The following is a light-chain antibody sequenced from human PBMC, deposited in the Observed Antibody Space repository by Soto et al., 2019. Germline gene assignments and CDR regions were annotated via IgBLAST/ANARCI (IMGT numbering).Light chain of an antibody. J-gene: IGKJ1*01. CDR2: GAS. V-gene: IGKV3-15*01. CDR1: QSVSNH. Sequence: EIVMTQSPDTLSVSPGERATLSCRASQSVSNHLAWYQQKPGQAPRLLIYGASTRATGIPARFSGSGSGTEFTLTISSLQSEDFAVYCCQQYDNWPPWTFGQGTKVEIK. CDR3: QQYDNWPPWT.